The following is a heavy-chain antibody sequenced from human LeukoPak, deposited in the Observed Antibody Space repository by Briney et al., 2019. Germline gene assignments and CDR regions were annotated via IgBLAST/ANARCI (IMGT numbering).Heavy chain of an antibody. CDR2: ISGNGDTT. D-gene: IGHD6-19*01. CDR1: GFTFSRYA. CDR3: TKDMAARLGNPGYNSGWYVH. J-gene: IGHJ5*02. Sequence: GGSLRLSCAASGFTFSRYAMSWVRQAPGKGLEWVSGISGNGDTTYYADSVKGRFPISRDNSKNTLYLQMSSLRAEDTAIYYCTKDMAARLGNPGYNSGWYVHWGQGTLVTVSS. V-gene: IGHV3-23*01.